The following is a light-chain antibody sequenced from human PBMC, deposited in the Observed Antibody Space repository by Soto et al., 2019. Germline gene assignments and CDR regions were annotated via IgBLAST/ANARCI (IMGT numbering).Light chain of an antibody. V-gene: IGKV3-20*01. CDR3: QQYGSSPPSST. J-gene: IGKJ5*01. CDR1: QSVSSY. Sequence: EIVLTQSPATLSLSPGERATLSCRASQSVSSYLAWYQQKPGQAPRLLIYGASRRATGIPARFSGSGSGTDFTLTISSLEPEDFAVYYCQQYGSSPPSSTFGQGTRLEIK. CDR2: GAS.